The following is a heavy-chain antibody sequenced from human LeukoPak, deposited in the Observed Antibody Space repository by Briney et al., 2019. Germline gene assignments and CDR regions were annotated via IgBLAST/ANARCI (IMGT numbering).Heavy chain of an antibody. CDR3: ATSKTGTTPGVY. CDR2: ISNSGTTI. D-gene: IGHD1-1*01. J-gene: IGHJ4*02. CDR1: GFTFSSYW. V-gene: IGHV3-48*04. Sequence: GGSLRLSCAASGFTFSSYWMHWVRQAPGKGLEWVSYISNSGTTIYYADSVKGRFTISRDNTKNSLYLQMNSLRAEDTAVYYCATSKTGTTPGVYWGQGTLVTVSS.